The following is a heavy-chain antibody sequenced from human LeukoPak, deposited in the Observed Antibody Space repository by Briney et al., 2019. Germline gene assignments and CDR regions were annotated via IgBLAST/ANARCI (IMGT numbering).Heavy chain of an antibody. J-gene: IGHJ4*02. CDR1: GFTFSSYS. CDR2: ISSSSSYI. Sequence: PGGSLRLSCAASGFTFSSYSMNWVRQAPGKGLEWVSSISSSSSYIYYADSVKGRFTISRDNAKNSLYLQMNSLRAEDTAVYYCARDRLVYCGGDCREGFDYWGQGTLVTVSS. V-gene: IGHV3-21*01. CDR3: ARDRLVYCGGDCREGFDY. D-gene: IGHD2-21*02.